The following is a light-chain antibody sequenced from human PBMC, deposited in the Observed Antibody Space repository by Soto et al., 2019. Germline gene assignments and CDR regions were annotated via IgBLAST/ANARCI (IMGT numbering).Light chain of an antibody. Sequence: QSVLTQPPSASGTPGQRVIISCSGSNSNIGTYTVNWYQQLPGTAPKLLIYTDYQRPSGVPDRFSGSKSGTSASLAISVLHSEDEADYYCASWDDSLSGGVFGGGTKLTVL. J-gene: IGLJ3*02. CDR3: ASWDDSLSGGV. V-gene: IGLV1-44*01. CDR2: TDY. CDR1: NSNIGTYT.